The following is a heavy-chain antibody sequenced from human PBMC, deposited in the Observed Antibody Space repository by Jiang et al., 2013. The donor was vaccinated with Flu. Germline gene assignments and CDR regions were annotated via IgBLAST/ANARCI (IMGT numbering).Heavy chain of an antibody. J-gene: IGHJ3*02. D-gene: IGHD6-25*01. CDR3: ARDIAATSNAFDI. CDR1: GGSISSGSYY. V-gene: IGHV4-61*02. Sequence: GLVKPSQTLSLTCTVSGGSISSGSYYWSWIRQPAGKGLEWIGRIYTSGSTNYNPSLKSRATISVDTSKNQFSLKLSSVTAADTAVYYCARDIAATSNAFDIWGQGTMVTVSS. CDR2: IYTSGST.